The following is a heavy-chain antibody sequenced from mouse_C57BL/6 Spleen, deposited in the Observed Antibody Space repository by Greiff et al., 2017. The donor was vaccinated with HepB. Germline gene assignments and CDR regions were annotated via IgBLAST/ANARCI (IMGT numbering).Heavy chain of an antibody. Sequence: VQLQQPGAELVMPGASVKLSCKASGYTFTSYWMHWVKQRPGQGLEWIGEIDPSDSYTNYNQKFKGKSTLTVDKSSSTAYMQLSSLTSEDSAVYYCARSDFITTVVAHYFDYWGQGTTLTVSS. V-gene: IGHV1-69*01. CDR3: ARSDFITTVVAHYFDY. D-gene: IGHD1-1*01. J-gene: IGHJ2*01. CDR1: GYTFTSYW. CDR2: IDPSDSYT.